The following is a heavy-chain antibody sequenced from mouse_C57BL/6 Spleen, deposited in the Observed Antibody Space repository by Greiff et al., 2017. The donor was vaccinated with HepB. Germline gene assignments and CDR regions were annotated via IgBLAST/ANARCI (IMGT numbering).Heavy chain of an antibody. CDR1: GYTFTSYG. V-gene: IGHV1-81*01. J-gene: IGHJ2*01. D-gene: IGHD3-2*02. CDR3: ARVREPYYFDY. Sequence: QVHVKQSGAELARPGASVKLSCKASGYTFTSYGISWVKQRTGQGLEWIGEIYPRSGNTYYNEKFKGKATLTADKSSSTAYMELRSLTSEDSAVYFCARVREPYYFDYWGQGTTLTVSS. CDR2: IYPRSGNT.